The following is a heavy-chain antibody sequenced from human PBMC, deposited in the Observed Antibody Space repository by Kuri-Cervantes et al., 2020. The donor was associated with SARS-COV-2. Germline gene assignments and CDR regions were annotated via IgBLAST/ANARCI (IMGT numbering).Heavy chain of an antibody. Sequence: LRLSCTVSGGSISSGSYYWSWIRQPAGMGLEWIGYIYTSGSTNYNPSLKSRVTISVDTSKNQFSLKLSSVTAADTAVYYCASHRSGYPNWFDPWGQGTLVTVSS. CDR2: IYTSGST. CDR1: GGSISSGSYY. V-gene: IGHV4-61*09. D-gene: IGHD3-3*01. CDR3: ASHRSGYPNWFDP. J-gene: IGHJ5*02.